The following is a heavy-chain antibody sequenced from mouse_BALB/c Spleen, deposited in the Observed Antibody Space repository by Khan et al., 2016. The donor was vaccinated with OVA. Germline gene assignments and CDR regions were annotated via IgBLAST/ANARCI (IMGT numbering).Heavy chain of an antibody. Sequence: QIQLVQSGPELKKPGETVKISCKASGYTFTNYGMNWVKQAPGKGLKWMGWINTYTGEPTYADDFKGRFAFSLETPASSAYLQINNLKNEDMATYFCARTYYSYDRYFDVWGAGTTVTVSS. J-gene: IGHJ1*01. CDR1: GYTFTNYG. CDR2: INTYTGEP. CDR3: ARTYYSYDRYFDV. V-gene: IGHV9-1*02. D-gene: IGHD2-12*01.